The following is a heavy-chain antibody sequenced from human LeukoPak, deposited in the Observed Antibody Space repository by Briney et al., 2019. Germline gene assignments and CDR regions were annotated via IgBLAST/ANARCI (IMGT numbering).Heavy chain of an antibody. D-gene: IGHD2-2*01. V-gene: IGHV1-69*06. CDR2: IIPILGTA. Sequence: VNLSRKSSGGTFSIYSNSWVRQPPAQGLEWMGGIIPILGTANYAQKFQGRVTITADKSTSTSYMELSSLRSEDTAVYYCATSPSDIVVVPDREPYYDGMDVWGKGTTVTVSS. CDR1: GGTFSIYS. J-gene: IGHJ6*04. CDR3: ATSPSDIVVVPDREPYYDGMDV.